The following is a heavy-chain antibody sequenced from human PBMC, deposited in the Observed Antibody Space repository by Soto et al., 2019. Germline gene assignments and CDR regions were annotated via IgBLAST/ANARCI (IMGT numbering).Heavy chain of an antibody. V-gene: IGHV3-15*01. D-gene: IGHD6-19*01. Sequence: WGSLRLSCTTSGFTFTNAWMDWVRQAPGKGLEWVGRIKSKSDGGAADYPAPVKDRFIISRDDSKNTLYLQIYSLKTEDTAVYYCTSEMRHSSGWYGAFDIWGQGTMVTVSS. CDR1: GFTFTNAW. CDR3: TSEMRHSSGWYGAFDI. CDR2: IKSKSDGGAA. J-gene: IGHJ3*02.